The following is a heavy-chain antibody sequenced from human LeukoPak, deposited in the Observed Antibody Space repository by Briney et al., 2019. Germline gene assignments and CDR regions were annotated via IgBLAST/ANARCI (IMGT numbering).Heavy chain of an antibody. V-gene: IGHV3-74*01. J-gene: IGHJ4*02. CDR2: INSDGSST. CDR1: GFTFSSYW. Sequence: GGSLRLSCAAAGFTFSSYWMHWVRQAPGKGLGWVSRINSDGSSTSYADSVKGRFTISRDNAKDTLYLQMNSLRAEDTAVYYCARGRVGRGLLWFGELYGGQGTLVTVSS. CDR3: ARGRVGRGLLWFGELY. D-gene: IGHD3-10*01.